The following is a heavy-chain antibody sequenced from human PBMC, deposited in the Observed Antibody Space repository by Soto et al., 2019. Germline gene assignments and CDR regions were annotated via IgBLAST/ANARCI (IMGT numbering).Heavy chain of an antibody. CDR3: ARVVVGATRDYYYGMDV. V-gene: IGHV4-34*01. D-gene: IGHD1-26*01. CDR2: INHSGGT. J-gene: IGHJ6*02. Sequence: SETLSLTCAVYGGSFSAYYWSWIRQPPGKGLEWIGEINHSGGTSYNPSLKSRVTISVDTSKNQFSLKLSSVTAADTAVYYCARVVVGATRDYYYGMDVWGQGTTVTVSS. CDR1: GGSFSAYY.